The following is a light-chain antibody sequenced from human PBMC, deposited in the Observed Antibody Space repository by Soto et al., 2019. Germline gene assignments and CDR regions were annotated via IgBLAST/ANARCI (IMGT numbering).Light chain of an antibody. CDR1: NSNIGSNL. J-gene: IGLJ2*01. V-gene: IGLV1-44*01. Sequence: QPVLTQPPSASGTPGQRVTISCSGSNSNIGSNLVTWYQQLPGTAPKCLIYSDNQRPSGVPDRISGARSGTSASLAISGLQSEDEAEYYCAAWDDSLRGRLFGGGTKLTVL. CDR3: AAWDDSLRGRL. CDR2: SDN.